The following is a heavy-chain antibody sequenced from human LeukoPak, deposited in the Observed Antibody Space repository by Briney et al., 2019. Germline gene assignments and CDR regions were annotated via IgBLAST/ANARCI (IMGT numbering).Heavy chain of an antibody. Sequence: GGSLRLSCAASGFTLDDYAMHWVRQAPGKGLEWVSGISWNSGSISYADSVKSQFTISRDNAKNALYLQMNSLGAEDTALYYCAKRSSGWYYFDYWGQGTLVTVSS. CDR3: AKRSSGWYYFDY. V-gene: IGHV3-9*01. J-gene: IGHJ4*02. CDR1: GFTLDDYA. CDR2: ISWNSGSI. D-gene: IGHD6-19*01.